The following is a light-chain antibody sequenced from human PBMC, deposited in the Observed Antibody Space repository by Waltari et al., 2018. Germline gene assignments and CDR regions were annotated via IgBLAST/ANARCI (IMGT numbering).Light chain of an antibody. CDR3: QQYYNTPLT. Sequence: DIVMTKFTESLAVSLGERATISSKTSESVLYSSNNKNHLAWFQQKPGQPPRLLLYWASTRESGVPDRFIGSGSETDFTLTVTRLQAEDVAVYYCQQYYNTPLTFGGGTKVEVK. CDR2: WAS. V-gene: IGKV4-1*01. CDR1: ESVLYSSNNKNH. J-gene: IGKJ4*01.